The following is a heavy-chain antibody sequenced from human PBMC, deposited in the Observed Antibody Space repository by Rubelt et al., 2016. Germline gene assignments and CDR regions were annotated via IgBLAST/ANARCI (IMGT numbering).Heavy chain of an antibody. J-gene: IGHJ4*02. D-gene: IGHD3-22*01. CDR1: GFIFSSYA. CDR2: VSASGSGT. CDR3: AKKTRYYDSDGYCDY. V-gene: IGHV3-23*04. Sequence: EVQLVESGGGLVKPGESLRLSCAASGFIFSSYAMSWVRQAPGKGLEWVSVVSASGSGTFYADYVKGRFTISKDNSKDTLYPQINSLRAEDTAVYYCAKKTRYYDSDGYCDYWGQGTLVTVSS.